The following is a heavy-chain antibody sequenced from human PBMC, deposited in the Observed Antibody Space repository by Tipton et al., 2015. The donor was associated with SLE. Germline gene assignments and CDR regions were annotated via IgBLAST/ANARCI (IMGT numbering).Heavy chain of an antibody. V-gene: IGHV4-39*07. Sequence: TLSLTCAVSGTSVSISTYYWGWIRQPPGKGLEWIGTIYYSGSTYYNPSLKSRGTISLDTSTNQFSLKLTSVTAADTAVYYCARSTRAYFFDIWGQGTVVTVSS. CDR1: GTSVSISTYY. CDR3: ARSTRAYFFDI. CDR2: IYYSGST. J-gene: IGHJ3*02. D-gene: IGHD3-16*01.